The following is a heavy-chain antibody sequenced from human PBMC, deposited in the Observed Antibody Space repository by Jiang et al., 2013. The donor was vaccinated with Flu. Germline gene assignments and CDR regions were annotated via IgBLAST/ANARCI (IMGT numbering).Heavy chain of an antibody. Sequence: GKGLEWIGSFQYSGYTYYTPSLRSRASISEDTSKSQFSLKLSSVTAADTAVYYCARQLRAAGSGSVFDYWGQGTLVTVSS. CDR2: FQYSGYT. V-gene: IGHV4-39*01. J-gene: IGHJ4*02. CDR3: ARQLRAAGSGSVFDY. D-gene: IGHD6-13*01.